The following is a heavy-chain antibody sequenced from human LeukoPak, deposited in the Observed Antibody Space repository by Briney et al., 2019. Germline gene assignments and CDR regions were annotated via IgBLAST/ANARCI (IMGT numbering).Heavy chain of an antibody. Sequence: SQTLSLTSAISGDSVSINSATWNWVRQYPSRGIEWLGRTLYRSKWHNDYAASVKSRVIVNPDTSKNQFSLQLNSVTPEDTAVYYCARSPVGSDWFDPWGQGTLVTVSS. D-gene: IGHD2-15*01. V-gene: IGHV6-1*01. CDR3: ARSPVGSDWFDP. J-gene: IGHJ5*02. CDR1: GDSVSINSAT. CDR2: TLYRSKWHN.